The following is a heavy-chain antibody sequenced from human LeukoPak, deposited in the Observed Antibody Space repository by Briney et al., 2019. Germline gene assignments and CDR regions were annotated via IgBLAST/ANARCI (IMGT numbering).Heavy chain of an antibody. CDR3: ARLKYSSGWAGAFDI. CDR1: GGSISGYH. V-gene: IGHV4-59*01. D-gene: IGHD6-19*01. Sequence: SETLSLTCTVSGGSISGYHWNWIRQPPGKGLEWIGNIYYSGSTNYSPSLKSRVTISVDTSKNQFSLKLSSVTAADTAVYYCARLKYSSGWAGAFDIWAKGQWSPSLQ. J-gene: IGHJ3*02. CDR2: IYYSGST.